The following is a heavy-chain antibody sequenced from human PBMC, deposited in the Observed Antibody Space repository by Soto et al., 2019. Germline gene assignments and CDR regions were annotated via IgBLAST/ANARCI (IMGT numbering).Heavy chain of an antibody. CDR2: ISSSSSTI. J-gene: IGHJ1*01. CDR3: ASVPVDTAMGYMDFQH. CDR1: GFTFSSYS. V-gene: IGHV3-48*01. Sequence: GGSLRLSCAASGFTFSSYSMNWVRQAPGKGLEWVSYISSSSSTIYYADSVKGRFTISRDNAKNSLDLQMNSLRAEDTAVYYCASVPVDTAMGYMDFQHWGQGTLVTVSS. D-gene: IGHD5-18*01.